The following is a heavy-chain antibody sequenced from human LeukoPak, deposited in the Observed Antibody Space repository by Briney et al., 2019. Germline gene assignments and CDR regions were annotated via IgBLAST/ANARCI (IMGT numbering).Heavy chain of an antibody. CDR3: ARHSSSWPNWFDP. V-gene: IGHV3-21*01. Sequence: PGGSLRLSCAASGFTFSSYSMNWVRQAPGKGLEWVSSISSSSSYIYYADSVKGRFTISRDNAKNSLYLQMNSLRAEDTAVYYCARHSSSWPNWFDPWGQGTLVTVSS. J-gene: IGHJ5*02. D-gene: IGHD6-13*01. CDR2: ISSSSSYI. CDR1: GFTFSSYS.